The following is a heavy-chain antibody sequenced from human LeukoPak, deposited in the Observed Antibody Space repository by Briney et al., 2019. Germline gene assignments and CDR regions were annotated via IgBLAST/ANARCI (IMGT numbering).Heavy chain of an antibody. J-gene: IGHJ4*02. V-gene: IGHV3-9*03. CDR2: ISWNSGSI. CDR3: AKATSSEGGDFFDY. CDR1: GFTFDDYA. D-gene: IGHD2-21*01. Sequence: PGGSLRLSCAASGFTFDDYAMHWVRQAPGKGLEWVSGISWNSGSIGYVDSVKGRFTISRDNAKNSLYLQMNSLRAEDMALYYCAKATSSEGGDFFDYWGQGTLVTVSS.